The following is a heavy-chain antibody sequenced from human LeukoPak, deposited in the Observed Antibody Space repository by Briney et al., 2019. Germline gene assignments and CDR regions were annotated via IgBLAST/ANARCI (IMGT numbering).Heavy chain of an antibody. Sequence: GASVKVSCKASGYSFTGYYVHWVRQAPGQGLEWMGWIRGDSGGTNYAQDFRGRVTMTRDTSITTAYMELSNLKSDDTAVYYCARVHSILTGHDNWGQGTLVIVSS. CDR3: ARVHSILTGHDN. J-gene: IGHJ4*02. V-gene: IGHV1-2*02. CDR1: GYSFTGYY. CDR2: IRGDSGGT. D-gene: IGHD3-9*01.